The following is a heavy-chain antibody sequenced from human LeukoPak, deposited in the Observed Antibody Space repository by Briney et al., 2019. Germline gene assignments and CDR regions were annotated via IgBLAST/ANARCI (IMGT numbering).Heavy chain of an antibody. V-gene: IGHV1-69*01. CDR1: GGTFSSSA. CDR3: ATDQPPLISAAGVY. Sequence: ASVKVSCKASGGTFSSSAISWVRQAPGQGLERMGGIIPMFGTASYAQKFQGRVTITADESTSTAYMELRSLRSEGTAAYYCATDQPPLISAAGVYWGQGTLVTVSS. CDR2: IIPMFGTA. D-gene: IGHD6-25*01. J-gene: IGHJ4*02.